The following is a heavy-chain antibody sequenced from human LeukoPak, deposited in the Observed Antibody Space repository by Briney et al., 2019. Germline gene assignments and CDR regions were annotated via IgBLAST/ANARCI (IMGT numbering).Heavy chain of an antibody. CDR2: IKQDGSEK. J-gene: IGHJ4*02. D-gene: IGHD6-6*01. V-gene: IGHV3-7*03. CDR3: ARADIEYSSSSADY. Sequence: PGGSLRLSCAASGFTFSSYWMSWVRQAPGKGLEWVANIKQDGSEKYYVDSVKDRFTISRDNAKNSLYLQMNSLRAEDTAVYYCARADIEYSSSSADYWGQGTLVTVSS. CDR1: GFTFSSYW.